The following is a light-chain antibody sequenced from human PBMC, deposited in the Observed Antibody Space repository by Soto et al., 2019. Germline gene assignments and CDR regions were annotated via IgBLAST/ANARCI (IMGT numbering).Light chain of an antibody. Sequence: DIQMTQSPSTLSASVGDRVTITCRASQSISSWLAWYQQKPGKAPNLLIYKASSLESGVPSRFRGSGSGTEFTLTISSLQPDDFATYYCQQYNSYPLTFGRGTKVEIK. CDR3: QQYNSYPLT. J-gene: IGKJ4*01. CDR1: QSISSW. CDR2: KAS. V-gene: IGKV1-5*03.